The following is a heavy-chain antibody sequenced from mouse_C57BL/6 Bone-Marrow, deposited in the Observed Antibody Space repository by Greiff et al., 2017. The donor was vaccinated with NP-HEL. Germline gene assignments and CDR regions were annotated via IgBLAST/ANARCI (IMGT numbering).Heavy chain of an antibody. CDR3: ARNFDYYGSSYAMDY. Sequence: EVKLQESGPGLVKPSQSLSLTCSVTGYSITSGYYWNWIRQFPGNNLEWMGYISYDRSNNYNPSLKNRISITRDTSKNQFFLKLNSVTTEDTATYYCARNFDYYGSSYAMDYWGQGTSVTVSS. J-gene: IGHJ4*01. CDR2: ISYDRSN. D-gene: IGHD1-1*01. CDR1: GYSITSGYY. V-gene: IGHV3-6*01.